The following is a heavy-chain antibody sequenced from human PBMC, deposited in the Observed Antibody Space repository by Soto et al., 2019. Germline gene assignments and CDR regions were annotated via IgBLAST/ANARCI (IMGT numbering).Heavy chain of an antibody. D-gene: IGHD3-10*01. V-gene: IGHV1-18*01. J-gene: IGHJ5*02. CDR2: ISAYNGNT. CDR1: GYTFTNYG. CDR3: ARGVGSGSYYNQYNWFDP. Sequence: QVQLVQSGAEVKKPGASVKVSCKASGYTFTNYGISWVRQAPGQGLEWMGWISAYNGNTKYAQKFQGRVTMTTDTSTSTAYMELRSLISDDTAVYYCARGVGSGSYYNQYNWFDPWGQGTLVTVSS.